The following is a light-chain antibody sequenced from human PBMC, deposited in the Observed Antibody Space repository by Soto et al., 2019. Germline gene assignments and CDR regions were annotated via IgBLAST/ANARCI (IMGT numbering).Light chain of an antibody. CDR1: QSVSDK. V-gene: IGKV3-15*01. CDR3: QQYNNWPPIT. CDR2: DAV. Sequence: EIMMTQSPDTLSVSPGERATLSCRASQSVSDKVAWYQQTSGQPPKLLIYDAVIRAAGVPGRFSGSGSGTEFTLTISSLQSEDFAVYYCQQYNNWPPITFGQGTRLEIK. J-gene: IGKJ5*01.